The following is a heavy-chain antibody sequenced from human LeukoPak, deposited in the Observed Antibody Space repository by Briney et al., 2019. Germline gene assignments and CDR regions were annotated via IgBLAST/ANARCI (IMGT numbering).Heavy chain of an antibody. D-gene: IGHD3-10*01. CDR3: ARVSSMLRGPLVIQYFDF. CDR2: IQEDGKKE. V-gene: IGHV3-7*03. CDR1: GFTFTKFW. Sequence: GGSLRLSCEASGFTFTKFWMSWVRQAPGKGLEWVANIQEDGKKENYVDSVRGRFTISRDNAKNSLYLQMNSLRADDTAVYYCARVSSMLRGPLVIQYFDFWGQGTLVTVSS. J-gene: IGHJ4*02.